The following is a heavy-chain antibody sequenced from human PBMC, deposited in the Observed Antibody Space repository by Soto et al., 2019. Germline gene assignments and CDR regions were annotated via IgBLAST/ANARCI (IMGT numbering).Heavy chain of an antibody. J-gene: IGHJ5*02. V-gene: IGHV3-23*01. CDR3: AKGSCSGAFCYRYGS. CDR2: ISGNGDAT. Sequence: EVQLLESGGGLVQLGGSLSLSCAASAFTLSAYAMSWVRQAPGKGLEWVSIISGNGDATDYTDPVKGRFTISRDNSKNTLYLQMNSLRADDTAVYYCAKGSCSGAFCYRYGSWGQGTLVTVSS. CDR1: AFTLSAYA. D-gene: IGHD2-15*01.